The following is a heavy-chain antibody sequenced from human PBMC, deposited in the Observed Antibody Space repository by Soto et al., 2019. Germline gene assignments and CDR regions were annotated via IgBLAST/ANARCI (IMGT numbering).Heavy chain of an antibody. CDR1: GFSLSNYT. CDR2: LSGSGGSR. D-gene: IGHD6-13*01. CDR3: ARDAHFSSNWYFYFDY. V-gene: IGHV3-23*01. J-gene: IGHJ4*02. Sequence: GGSLRLSCAASGFSLSNYTMSWVRQAPGRGLEWVSTLSGSGGSRYYADFVKGRFTISRDNSKNTLYLQMNTLRAEDTAVYYCARDAHFSSNWYFYFDYWGQGTLVTVS.